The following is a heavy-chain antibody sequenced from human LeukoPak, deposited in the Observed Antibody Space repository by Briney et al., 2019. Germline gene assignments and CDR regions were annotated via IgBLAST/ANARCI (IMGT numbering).Heavy chain of an antibody. J-gene: IGHJ4*02. CDR2: ISAYNGNT. CDR3: AREWKYCRSPSCGYYFDY. Sequence: GASVKVSCKASGYTFTSYGISWVRQAPGQGLEWMGWISAYNGNTNYAQKLQGRVTMTTDTSTSTVYMELRSLRSDDTAVYYCAREWKYCRSPSCGYYFDYWGQGTLVTVSS. V-gene: IGHV1-18*01. CDR1: GYTFTSYG. D-gene: IGHD2-2*01.